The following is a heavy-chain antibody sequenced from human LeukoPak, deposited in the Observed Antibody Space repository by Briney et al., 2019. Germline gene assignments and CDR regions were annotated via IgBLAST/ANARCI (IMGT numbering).Heavy chain of an antibody. J-gene: IGHJ4*02. CDR2: ISKSDGST. V-gene: IGHV3-23*01. CDR1: GFTFSSYA. D-gene: IGHD2-21*01. Sequence: GGSLRLSCAASGFTFSSYAMTWVRQTPGKGLAWVSSISKSDGSTYYADSVKGRFTISRDNSKNTVYLHMDSLRVEDTAIYYCARGALIPDFRGQGTLVTVSS. CDR3: ARGALIPDF.